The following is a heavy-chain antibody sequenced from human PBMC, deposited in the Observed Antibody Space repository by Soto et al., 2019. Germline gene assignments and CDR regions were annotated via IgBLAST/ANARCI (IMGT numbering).Heavy chain of an antibody. CDR2: INPNSGGT. V-gene: IGHV1-2*04. CDR3: ASGGNASFGADAFDI. CDR1: GYTFTGYY. Sequence: ASVKVSCKASGYTFTGYYMHWVRQAPGQGLEWMGWINPNSGGTNYAQKFQGWVTMTRDTSISTAYMELSRLRSDDTAVYYCASGGNASFGADAFDIWGQGTMVTVSS. D-gene: IGHD3-16*01. J-gene: IGHJ3*02.